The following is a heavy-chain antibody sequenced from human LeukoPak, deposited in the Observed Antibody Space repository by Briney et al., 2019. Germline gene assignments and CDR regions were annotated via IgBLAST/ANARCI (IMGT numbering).Heavy chain of an antibody. V-gene: IGHV3-21*01. J-gene: IGHJ4*02. CDR1: GFTFSSYS. CDR3: ARDLCSGSYSSY. D-gene: IGHD3-10*02. Sequence: GGSLRPSCAASGFTFSSYSMNWVRQAPGKGLEWVSSISSSSSYIYYADSVKGRFTISRDNAKNSLYLQMNSLRAEDTAVYYCARDLCSGSYSSYWGQGTLVTVSS. CDR2: ISSSSSYI.